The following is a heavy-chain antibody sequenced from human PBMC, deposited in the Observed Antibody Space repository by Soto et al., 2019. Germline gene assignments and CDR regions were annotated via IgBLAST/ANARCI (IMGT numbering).Heavy chain of an antibody. D-gene: IGHD1-26*01. CDR1: GKSLSGDY. Sequence: QVQLQQWGAGLLKPSETLSLTCAVYGKSLSGDYWSWIRQPPGKALEWIGEINHSGNTNYNPSLKSRVPISVDTSKNQLFLNLSSVTAADTAMYYCARHHVRGRTIAGAAEFWGQGTLVTVSS. J-gene: IGHJ4*02. V-gene: IGHV4-34*01. CDR2: INHSGNT. CDR3: ARHHVRGRTIAGAAEF.